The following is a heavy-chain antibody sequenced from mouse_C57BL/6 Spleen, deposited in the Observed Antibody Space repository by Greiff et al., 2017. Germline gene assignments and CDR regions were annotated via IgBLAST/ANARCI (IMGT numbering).Heavy chain of an antibody. CDR1: GFTFSSYA. V-gene: IGHV5-4*03. J-gene: IGHJ4*01. D-gene: IGHD1-1*01. CDR2: ISDGGSYT. Sequence: EVKLMESGGGLVKPGGSLKLSCAASGFTFSSYAMSWVRQTPEKRLEWVATISDGGSYTYYPDNVKGRFTISRDNAKNNLYLQMSHLKSEDTAMYYCARNYGSRPYYYAMDYWGQGTSVTVSS. CDR3: ARNYGSRPYYYAMDY.